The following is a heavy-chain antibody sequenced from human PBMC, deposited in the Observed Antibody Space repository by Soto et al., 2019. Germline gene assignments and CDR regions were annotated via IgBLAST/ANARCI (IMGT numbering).Heavy chain of an antibody. Sequence: SETLSLTCTVSGASISSGDYFWSWIRQSPGKGLQWIGYIYDSGSSYYNPSLKSRVTMSVDTSKNQFSLKLSSVTAADTAVYYCAREKGYISGPKNFGYWGQGTLVTVSS. J-gene: IGHJ4*02. CDR1: GASISSGDYF. D-gene: IGHD5-12*01. V-gene: IGHV4-30-4*01. CDR2: IYDSGSS. CDR3: AREKGYISGPKNFGY.